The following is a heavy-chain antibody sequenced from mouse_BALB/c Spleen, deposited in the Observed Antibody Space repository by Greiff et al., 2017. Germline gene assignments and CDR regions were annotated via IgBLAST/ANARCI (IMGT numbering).Heavy chain of an antibody. Sequence: DLVKPGASVKLSCKASGYTFTSYWINWIKQRPGQGLEWIGRIAPGSGSTYYNEMFKGKATLTVDTSSSTAYIQLSSLSSEDSAVYFCARGEVDYWGQGTTLTVSS. CDR2: IAPGSGST. V-gene: IGHV1S41*01. CDR3: ARGEVDY. J-gene: IGHJ2*01. CDR1: GYTFTSYW.